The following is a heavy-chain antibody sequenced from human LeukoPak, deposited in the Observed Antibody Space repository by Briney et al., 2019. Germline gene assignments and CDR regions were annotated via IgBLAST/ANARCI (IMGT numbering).Heavy chain of an antibody. CDR1: GFTFSTYA. D-gene: IGHD1-26*01. J-gene: IGHJ4*02. CDR3: AKNSGIYYGANYLLDY. V-gene: IGHV3-30*02. Sequence: QPGGSLRLSCAASGFTFSTYAMHWVRQAPGKGLEWVAFIQYDGSNKYHADSVKGRFTISRDNSKNTLYLQMISLRAEDTAVYYCAKNSGIYYGANYLLDYWGQGTLVTVSS. CDR2: IQYDGSNK.